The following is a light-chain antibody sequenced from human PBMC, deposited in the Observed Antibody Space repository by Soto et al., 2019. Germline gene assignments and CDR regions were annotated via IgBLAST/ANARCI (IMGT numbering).Light chain of an antibody. CDR2: ETS. V-gene: IGKV3-15*01. J-gene: IGKJ2*01. CDR3: QHHNHWPS. Sequence: IVMTQSPATLSLSLGERATLSCRASQSVATNLAWYQQKPGQAPRLLIYETSTAATGVPARFSGSGTGTEFTLTISSLQSEDFAVYYCQHHNHWPSLGQGTTLEIK. CDR1: QSVATN.